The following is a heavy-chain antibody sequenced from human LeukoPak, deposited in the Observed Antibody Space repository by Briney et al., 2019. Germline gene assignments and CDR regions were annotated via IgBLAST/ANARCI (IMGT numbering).Heavy chain of an antibody. CDR2: IRRDGSVI. Sequence: GGSLRLSCAASGFTFTTYWMAWVRQAPGKGLEWVANIRRDGSVIHYVDSVKDRFTISRDNAKNSVYLQMSSLRAEDTALYYCVRDLSPAYGGHYYDAFDFWGQGTMVTVSS. D-gene: IGHD4-23*01. J-gene: IGHJ3*01. CDR1: GFTFTTYW. CDR3: VRDLSPAYGGHYYDAFDF. V-gene: IGHV3-7*01.